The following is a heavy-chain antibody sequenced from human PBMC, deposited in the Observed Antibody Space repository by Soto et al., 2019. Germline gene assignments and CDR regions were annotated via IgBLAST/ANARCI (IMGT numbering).Heavy chain of an antibody. CDR2: IRGDGGDT. CDR3: ATLVTSASDY. D-gene: IGHD2-2*01. CDR1: GLTFRSTA. V-gene: IGHV3-23*01. J-gene: IGHJ4*02. Sequence: PVGSLRLSCAASGLTFRSTAIRGVRQAPGKGLEWGSSIRGDGGDTSYADSFKGRFTMSSDKSKSMLYLQMNSLRAEDTALYSCATLVTSASDYWGQGTLVTRLL.